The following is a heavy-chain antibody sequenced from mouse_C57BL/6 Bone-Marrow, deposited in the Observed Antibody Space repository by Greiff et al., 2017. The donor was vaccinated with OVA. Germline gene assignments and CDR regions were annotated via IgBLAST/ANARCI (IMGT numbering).Heavy chain of an antibody. CDR2: ISNGGGST. J-gene: IGHJ2*01. CDR3: ARRGYYDYAYYFDY. CDR1: GFTFSDYY. V-gene: IGHV5-12*01. D-gene: IGHD2-4*01. Sequence: DVMLVESGGGLVQPGGSLKLSCAASGFTFSDYYMYWVRQTPEKRLEWVAYISNGGGSTYYPDTVKGRFTISRDNAKNTLYLQMSRLKSEDTAMYYCARRGYYDYAYYFDYWGQGTTLTVSS.